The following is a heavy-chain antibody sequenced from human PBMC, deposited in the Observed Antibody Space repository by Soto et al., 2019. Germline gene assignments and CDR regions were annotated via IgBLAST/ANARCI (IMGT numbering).Heavy chain of an antibody. V-gene: IGHV1-46*01. CDR3: ARGGRVVVVTAALDY. D-gene: IGHD2-21*02. CDR1: GDTFTDYY. J-gene: IGHJ4*02. CDR2: VNPSGGHT. Sequence: QVQLVQSGAEVKKPGASVKVSCKASGDTFTDYYIHWVRQAPGQGLEWMGTVNPSGGHTTYAQHFLGRMTMTRDTSISTLYMELTSLTSEDTAVYYCARGGRVVVVTAALDYWGQGTLVTVSS.